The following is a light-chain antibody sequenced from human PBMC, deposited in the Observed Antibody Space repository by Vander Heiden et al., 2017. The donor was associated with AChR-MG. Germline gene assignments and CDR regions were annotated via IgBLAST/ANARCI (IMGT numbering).Light chain of an antibody. Sequence: VLIHTPLAVSVTPGQPLSFPCKSSHSLLLSDGKTYLFWYLQRPGQSPQLLVYELASQFDGVPERCSGRGSGTDFTLKISRVEPEDVGIYYCRQGRDHPITFGQGTRLEIK. V-gene: IGKV2-29*01. CDR3: RQGRDHPIT. CDR2: ELA. J-gene: IGKJ5*01. CDR1: HSLLLSDGKTY.